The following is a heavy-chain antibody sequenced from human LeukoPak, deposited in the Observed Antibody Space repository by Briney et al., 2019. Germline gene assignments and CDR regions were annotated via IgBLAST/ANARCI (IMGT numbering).Heavy chain of an antibody. CDR3: ARGGPHYYDSFSYHHYFDY. CDR1: GFTVSSNY. Sequence: QPGGSLRLSCAASGFTVSSNYMSWVRQAPGKVLEWVSVIYSGGSTSYADSVKGRFTISRDNSKNTLYLQMNSLRAEDTAVYYCARGGPHYYDSFSYHHYFDYWGQGTLVTVSS. J-gene: IGHJ4*02. V-gene: IGHV3-66*01. CDR2: IYSGGST. D-gene: IGHD3-22*01.